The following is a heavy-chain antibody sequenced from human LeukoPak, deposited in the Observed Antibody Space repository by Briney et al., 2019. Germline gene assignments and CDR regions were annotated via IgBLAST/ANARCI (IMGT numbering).Heavy chain of an antibody. J-gene: IGHJ5*02. CDR1: GGSISSGSYF. D-gene: IGHD4-11*01. Sequence: SETLSLTCTVSGGSISSGSYFWTWIRQPAGKGLEWIGRIYTSGSTNYNPSLKSRVTISVDTSKNQFSLKLSSVTAADTAVYYCARERDYTGWFDPWGQGTLVTVSS. CDR2: IYTSGST. CDR3: ARERDYTGWFDP. V-gene: IGHV4-61*02.